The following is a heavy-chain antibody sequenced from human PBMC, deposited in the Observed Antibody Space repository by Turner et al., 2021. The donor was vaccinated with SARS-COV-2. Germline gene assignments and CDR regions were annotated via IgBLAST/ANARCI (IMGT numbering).Heavy chain of an antibody. CDR1: GGSISSSSYY. J-gene: IGHJ6*02. CDR3: ATSTVAGTELNYYGMDV. CDR2: IYYSGST. D-gene: IGHD6-13*01. Sequence: QLQLQESGPGLAKPSETLSLTCTVSGGSISSSSYYWGWIRQPPGKGLEWIGSIYYSGSTYYNPSLKSRVTISVDTSKNQFSLKLSSVTAADTAVYYCATSTVAGTELNYYGMDVWGQGTTVTVSS. V-gene: IGHV4-39*01.